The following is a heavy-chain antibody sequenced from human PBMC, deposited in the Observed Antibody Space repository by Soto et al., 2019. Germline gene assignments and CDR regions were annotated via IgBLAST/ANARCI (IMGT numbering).Heavy chain of an antibody. CDR3: GRGGGILRFGELLMHVGDGMDV. CDR2: INYTSGGT. J-gene: IGHJ6*01. D-gene: IGHD3-10*01. Sequence: ASVKVSYKASGYPVTGYYMHLVRRAPGQGVEWIGWINYTSGGTNCPHKFHGGVTMTRDTSISTAYMELSRLRSDDTAVYYGGRGGGILRFGELLMHVGDGMDVWGQGTTVTVSS. V-gene: IGHV1-2*02. CDR1: GYPVTGYY.